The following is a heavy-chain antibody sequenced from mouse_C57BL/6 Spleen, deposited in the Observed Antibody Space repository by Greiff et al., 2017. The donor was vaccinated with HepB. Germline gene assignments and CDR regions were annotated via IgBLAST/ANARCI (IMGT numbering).Heavy chain of an antibody. Sequence: QVHVKQPGAELVTPGASVKMSCKASGYTFTSYWITWVKQRPVQGLEWIGDIYPGSGSTNYNEKFKSKATLTVDTSSSTAYMQLSSLTSEDSAVYYCASPYDYDGFAYWGQGTLVTVSA. J-gene: IGHJ3*01. CDR2: IYPGSGST. CDR1: GYTFTSYW. D-gene: IGHD2-4*01. V-gene: IGHV1-55*01. CDR3: ASPYDYDGFAY.